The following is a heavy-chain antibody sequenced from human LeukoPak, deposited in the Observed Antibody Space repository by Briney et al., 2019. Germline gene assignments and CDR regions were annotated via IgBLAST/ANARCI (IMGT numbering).Heavy chain of an antibody. D-gene: IGHD2-15*01. J-gene: IGHJ5*02. Sequence: GESLKISCKGSGCTFTTYWIGWVRQMPGKGLEWMGIIYPGDSDTRYSLSFQGQVTISADKSISTAYLQWSSLKASDTAMYYCARQRDMRTWFDPWGQGTLVTVSS. V-gene: IGHV5-51*01. CDR1: GCTFTTYW. CDR2: IYPGDSDT. CDR3: ARQRDMRTWFDP.